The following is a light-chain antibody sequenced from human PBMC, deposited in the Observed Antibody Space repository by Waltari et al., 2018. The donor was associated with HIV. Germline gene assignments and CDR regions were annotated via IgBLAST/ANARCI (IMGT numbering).Light chain of an antibody. CDR3: VQGSEFPWT. J-gene: IGKJ2*01. V-gene: IGKV2-24*01. CDR1: QSLVHTNGNTH. Sequence: IVLSQAPLSDPVTLVQPASIFCKSDQSLVHTNGNTHLNWLQQGPGQPTRLLISRVSARVSGVRDKFGGSGAVTDFILNFSRVDSVDVAVDYCVQGSEFPWTFGQGTRLDI. CDR2: RVS.